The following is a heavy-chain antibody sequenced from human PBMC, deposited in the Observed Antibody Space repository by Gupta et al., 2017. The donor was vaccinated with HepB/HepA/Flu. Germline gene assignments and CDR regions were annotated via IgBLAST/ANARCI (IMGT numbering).Heavy chain of an antibody. V-gene: IGHV3-15*05. CDR2: IRSKFDGETV. Sequence: EVQLVESGGDLVKTGGSLTLSCTASPFILSNAWLSWVRQAARKGLEWIGRIRSKFDGETVDYAAPVKGRLTISRDDSRNILYLKMNSLTTEDTAVYYCITDKINDSGSWAYWGQGTLVTVSS. CDR3: ITDKINDSGSWAY. J-gene: IGHJ4*02. D-gene: IGHD3-10*01. CDR1: PFILSNAW.